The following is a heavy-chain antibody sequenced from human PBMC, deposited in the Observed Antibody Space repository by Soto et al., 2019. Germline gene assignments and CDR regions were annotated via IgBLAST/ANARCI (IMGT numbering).Heavy chain of an antibody. Sequence: QVQLVESGGGVVQPGRSLRLSCAASGFTFNIYGMHWVRQAPGKGLEWVAVISYNGNNKYYADSVKGRFTISRDNSNNTLSVQMNSLRAEDTAVYYCAREIRFLEWLVDDWGQGTLVTVSS. CDR1: GFTFNIYG. D-gene: IGHD3-3*01. J-gene: IGHJ4*02. V-gene: IGHV3-33*01. CDR3: AREIRFLEWLVDD. CDR2: ISYNGNNK.